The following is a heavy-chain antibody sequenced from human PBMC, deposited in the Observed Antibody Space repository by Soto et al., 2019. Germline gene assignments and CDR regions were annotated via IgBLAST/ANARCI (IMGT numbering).Heavy chain of an antibody. CDR1: GYTFTSYY. CDR3: AREGRTNPYYYYGMDV. J-gene: IGHJ6*02. CDR2: INPSGGST. V-gene: IGHV1-46*01. Sequence: ASVKVSCKASGYTFTSYYMHWVRQAPGQGLEWMGIINPSGGSTSYAQKFQGRVTMTRDTSTSTVYMELSSLRSEDTAVYYCAREGRTNPYYYYGMDVWGQGTTVTVS. D-gene: IGHD3-3*01.